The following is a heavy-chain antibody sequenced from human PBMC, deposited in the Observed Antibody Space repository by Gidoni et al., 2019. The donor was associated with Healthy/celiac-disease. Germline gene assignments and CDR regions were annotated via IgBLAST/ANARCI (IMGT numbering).Heavy chain of an antibody. CDR2: ISGIGGST. Sequence: EVQLLESGGGLVQPGGSLRLSCAASGFTFSSYAMSWVRQAPGKGMEWVSAISGIGGSTYYADSVKGRFTISRDNSKNTLYLQMNSLRAEDTAVYYCAKGSPSRLLWFGGGAFDIWGQGTMVTVSS. D-gene: IGHD3-10*01. CDR1: GFTFSSYA. J-gene: IGHJ3*02. CDR3: AKGSPSRLLWFGGGAFDI. V-gene: IGHV3-23*01.